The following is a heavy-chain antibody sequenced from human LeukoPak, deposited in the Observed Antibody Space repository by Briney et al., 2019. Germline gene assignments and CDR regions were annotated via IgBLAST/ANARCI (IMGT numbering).Heavy chain of an antibody. Sequence: GASVKVSCKASGYTFTAYHIHWVRQAPGQGLEWMGGIIPIFGTANYAQKFQGRVTITADESTSTAYMELSSLRSEDTAVYYCAGMVRGVNIVYMDVWGKGTTVTVSS. D-gene: IGHD3-10*01. CDR2: IIPIFGTA. V-gene: IGHV1-69*13. CDR1: GYTFTAYH. CDR3: AGMVRGVNIVYMDV. J-gene: IGHJ6*03.